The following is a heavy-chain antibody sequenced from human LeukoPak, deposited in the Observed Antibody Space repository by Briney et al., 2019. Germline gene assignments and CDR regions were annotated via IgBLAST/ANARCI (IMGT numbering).Heavy chain of an antibody. CDR1: LGSITSGDSY. Sequence: SQTLSLTCTVSLGSITSGDSYSSWIRQPPGKGLEWIGYIYYSGSTYYNPSLKSRVIISVDTYNNQFSLKLSSVTAADTAVYYCAREGYCSGGSCYSGIDYWGQGTLVTVSS. CDR3: AREGYCSGGSCYSGIDY. V-gene: IGHV4-30-4*01. J-gene: IGHJ4*02. CDR2: IYYSGST. D-gene: IGHD2-15*01.